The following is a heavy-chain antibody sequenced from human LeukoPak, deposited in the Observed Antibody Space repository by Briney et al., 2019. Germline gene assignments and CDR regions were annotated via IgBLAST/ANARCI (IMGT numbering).Heavy chain of an antibody. J-gene: IGHJ3*02. V-gene: IGHV4-59*01. CDR2: IYYSGST. CDR3: ARNKPVKPGIAAARYAFDI. CDR1: GCSISSYY. D-gene: IGHD6-13*01. Sequence: SETLSLTCTVSGCSISSYYWSWIRQPPGKGLEWIGYIYYSGSTNYNPSLKSRVTISVDTSKNQFSLKLSSVTAADTAVYYCARNKPVKPGIAAARYAFDIWGQGTMVTVSS.